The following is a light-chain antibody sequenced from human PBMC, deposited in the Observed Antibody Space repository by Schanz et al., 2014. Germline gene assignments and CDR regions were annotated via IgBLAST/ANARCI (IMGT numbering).Light chain of an antibody. CDR3: QQYLNWPIT. CDR2: AAS. J-gene: IGKJ5*01. CDR1: QSVSNN. Sequence: IVLTQSPGTLSLSPGERATLSCRASQSVSNNFLAWYQQKPGQAPRLLIYAASTRATGIPARFSGSGSGPDFTLTISSLQSEDFAVYYCQQYLNWPITFGQGTRLEIK. V-gene: IGKV3-15*01.